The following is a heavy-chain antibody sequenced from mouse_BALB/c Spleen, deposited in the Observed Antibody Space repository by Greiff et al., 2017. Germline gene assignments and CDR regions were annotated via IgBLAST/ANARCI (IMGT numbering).Heavy chain of an antibody. D-gene: IGHD1-1*01. J-gene: IGHJ2*01. V-gene: IGHV1S81*02. CDR3: ARGDYGSSYSNYFDY. CDR2: INPSNGRT. Sequence: VQLQQPGAELVKPGASVKLSCKASGYTFTSYWMHWVKQRPGQGLEWIGEINPSNGRTNYNEKFKSKATLTVDKSSSTAYMQLSSLTSEDSAVYYCARGDYGSSYSNYFDYWGQGTTLTVSS. CDR1: GYTFTSYW.